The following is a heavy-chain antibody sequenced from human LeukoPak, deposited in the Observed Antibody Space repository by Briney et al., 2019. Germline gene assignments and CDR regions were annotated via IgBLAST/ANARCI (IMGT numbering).Heavy chain of an antibody. D-gene: IGHD2-15*01. Sequence: PGGSLRLSCAASGFTFSGYAMSWVRQAPGKGLEWVPAVCGSGGSTYYADSVKGRFTISRDNSKNMLYLQMNSLRAEDTAVYYCAKGSGGSCFSPLDYWGRRTLVTVSS. CDR1: GFTFSGYA. CDR3: AKGSGGSCFSPLDY. CDR2: VCGSGGST. J-gene: IGHJ4*02. V-gene: IGHV3-23*01.